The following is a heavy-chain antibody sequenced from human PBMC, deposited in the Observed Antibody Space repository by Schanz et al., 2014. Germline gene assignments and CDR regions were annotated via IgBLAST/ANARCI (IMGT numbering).Heavy chain of an antibody. D-gene: IGHD2-15*01. CDR2: TYLGGNT. CDR1: GFSISDHT. V-gene: IGHV3-66*01. J-gene: IGHJ4*02. CDR3: ARDPGGTKTHGL. Sequence: VQLVESGGGVVQPGRSLRLSCAASGFSISDHTMRWDRQAPGKGLEPVSVTYLGGNTDYADSVKGRFIISRDNSKNTVYLQMNSLRAEDTAVYYCARDPGGTKTHGLWGQGTLVTVSS.